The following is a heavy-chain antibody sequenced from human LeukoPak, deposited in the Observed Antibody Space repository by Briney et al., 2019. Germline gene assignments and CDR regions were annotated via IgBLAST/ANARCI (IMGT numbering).Heavy chain of an antibody. V-gene: IGHV1-2*02. CDR3: ARDQYYDILTGSQGY. Sequence: ASVKVSCKASGYTFTGYYMHWVRQAPGQGLEWMGWINPNSGGTNYAQKFQGRVTMTRDTSISTAYMELSRLRSDDTAVYYCARDQYYDILTGSQGYWGQGTLATVSS. CDR1: GYTFTGYY. CDR2: INPNSGGT. D-gene: IGHD3-9*01. J-gene: IGHJ4*02.